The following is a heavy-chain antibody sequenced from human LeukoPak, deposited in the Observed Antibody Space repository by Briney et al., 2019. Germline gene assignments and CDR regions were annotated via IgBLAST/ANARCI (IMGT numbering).Heavy chain of an antibody. D-gene: IGHD3-22*01. CDR1: GGSISGYY. CDR2: INYSGST. CDR3: AREYSSFEY. J-gene: IGHJ4*02. Sequence: SETLSLTCTVSGGSISGYYWHWIRQPPGVGLEWIGYINYSGSTDYNPSLKSRVTISVDTSKNQFSLNLRSVTAADTAVYYCAREYSSFEYWGQGILVTVSS. V-gene: IGHV4-59*01.